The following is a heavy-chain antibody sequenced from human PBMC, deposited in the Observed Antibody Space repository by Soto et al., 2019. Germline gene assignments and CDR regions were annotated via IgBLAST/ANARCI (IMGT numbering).Heavy chain of an antibody. CDR1: GYPLTAEY. CDR3: AKGGSSWTEWFDP. CDR2: INPSSGGT. V-gene: IGHV1-2*02. D-gene: IGHD6-13*01. J-gene: IGHJ5*02. Sequence: VSVKVYCKASGYPLTAEYVHWVRQEPGQGLEWMGWINPSSGGTKEAQKFRGRVTMTRDTSISAAYMELSRLTSDDTAVYYCAKGGSSWTEWFDPWGQGTLVTVSS.